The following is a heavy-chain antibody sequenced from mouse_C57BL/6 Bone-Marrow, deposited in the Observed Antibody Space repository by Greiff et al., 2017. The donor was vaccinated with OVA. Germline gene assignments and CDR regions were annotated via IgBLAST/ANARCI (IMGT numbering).Heavy chain of an antibody. CDR2: IRNKANGYTT. Sequence: EVMLVESGGGLVQPGGSLSLSCAASGFTFTDYYMSWVRQPPGKALEWLGFIRNKANGYTTEYSASVKGRFTISRDNSQSILYLQMNALRAEDSATYYCARYIKGYLWYFDVWGTGTTVTVSS. CDR1: GFTFTDYY. CDR3: ARYIKGYLWYFDV. D-gene: IGHD2-3*01. J-gene: IGHJ1*03. V-gene: IGHV7-3*01.